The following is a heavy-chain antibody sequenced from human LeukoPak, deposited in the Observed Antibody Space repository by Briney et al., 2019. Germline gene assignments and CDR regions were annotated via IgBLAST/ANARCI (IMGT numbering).Heavy chain of an antibody. D-gene: IGHD3-9*01. Sequence: GGPLRLSCAASGFTFSSYGMHWVRQAPGKGLEWVAFIRYDGSNKYYADSVKGRFTISRDNSKNTLYLQMNSLRAEDTAVYYCANLKDPLDYYYYMDVWGKGTTVTVSS. CDR3: ANLKDPLDYYYYMDV. CDR2: IRYDGSNK. CDR1: GFTFSSYG. V-gene: IGHV3-30*02. J-gene: IGHJ6*03.